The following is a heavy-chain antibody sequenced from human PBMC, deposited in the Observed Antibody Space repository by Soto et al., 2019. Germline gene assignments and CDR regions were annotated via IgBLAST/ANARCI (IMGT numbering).Heavy chain of an antibody. V-gene: IGHV4-59*08. Sequence: PSETLSLTCTVSGGSISSYYWSWIRQPPGKGLEWIGYIYYSGSTNYNPSLKSRVTISVDTSKNQFSLKLSSVTAADTAVYYCARQGSFFDYGGQGTLVTVSS. CDR3: ARQGSFFDY. CDR1: GGSISSYY. CDR2: IYYSGST. J-gene: IGHJ4*02.